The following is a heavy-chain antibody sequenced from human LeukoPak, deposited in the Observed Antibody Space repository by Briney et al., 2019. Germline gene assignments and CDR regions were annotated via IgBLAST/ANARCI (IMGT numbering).Heavy chain of an antibody. Sequence: ASVKVSCKASGYTFTGYYMNWVRQAPGQGLEWMGWINPNSGGTNYAQKFQGRVTMTRDTSISTAYMELSRLRSDDTAVYYCARSITMVRGVMAYYFDYRGQGTLVTVSS. CDR1: GYTFTGYY. J-gene: IGHJ4*02. CDR3: ARSITMVRGVMAYYFDY. V-gene: IGHV1-2*02. D-gene: IGHD3-10*01. CDR2: INPNSGGT.